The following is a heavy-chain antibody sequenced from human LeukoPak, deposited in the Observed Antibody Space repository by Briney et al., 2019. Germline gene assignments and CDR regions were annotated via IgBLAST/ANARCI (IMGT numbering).Heavy chain of an antibody. Sequence: SETLSLTCTVSGGSISSSSYYWGWIRQPPGKRLEWIGSIYYSGSTYYNPSLKSRVTISVDTSKNQFSLKLSSVTAADTAVYYCVLANTIFGVGPGYWGQGTLVTVSS. CDR3: VLANTIFGVGPGY. CDR2: IYYSGST. D-gene: IGHD3-3*01. CDR1: GGSISSSSYY. V-gene: IGHV4-39*07. J-gene: IGHJ4*02.